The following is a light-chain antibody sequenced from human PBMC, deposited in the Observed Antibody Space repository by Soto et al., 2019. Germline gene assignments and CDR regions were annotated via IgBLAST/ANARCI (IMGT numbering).Light chain of an antibody. Sequence: QSVMTEAPCVSGPPGEAVVICCTGSRANIRAEYDVHSDQQLPGAATKRLIYGDNNRPSGVPDRFSGSKSGTSASLAITGSQPEDEAEYYCQPYDSSRTTFVFGTRTKVTVL. CDR3: QPYDSSRTTFV. V-gene: IGLV1-40*02. J-gene: IGLJ1*01. CDR1: RANIRAEYD. CDR2: GDN.